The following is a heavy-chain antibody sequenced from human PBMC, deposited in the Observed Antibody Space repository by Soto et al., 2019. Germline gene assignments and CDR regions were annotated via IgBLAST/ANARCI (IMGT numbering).Heavy chain of an antibody. CDR3: ARVDEGCSSTSCYNDYYCGMDV. J-gene: IGHJ6*02. V-gene: IGHV1-3*01. CDR1: GYTFTSYA. D-gene: IGHD2-2*02. CDR2: INAGNGNT. Sequence: ASVKVSCKASGYTFTSYAMHWVRQAPGQRLEWMGWINAGNGNTKYSRKFQGRVTITRDTSASTAYMELSSLRSEDTAVYYCARVDEGCSSTSCYNDYYCGMDVWGQGTTVTVSS.